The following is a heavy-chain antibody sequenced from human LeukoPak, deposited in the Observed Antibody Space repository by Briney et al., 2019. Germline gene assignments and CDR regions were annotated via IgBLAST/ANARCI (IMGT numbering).Heavy chain of an antibody. J-gene: IGHJ4*02. D-gene: IGHD2/OR15-2a*01. Sequence: GGSLRLSCAASGFTFNTYDMNWVRQAPGRGLEWVSYISSNSGITNYADSVKGRFTISRDNAKKSLYLQMDSLRDEDTAVYYCARILNYWGQGTLVTVSS. CDR2: ISSNSGIT. CDR3: ARILNY. CDR1: GFTFNTYD. V-gene: IGHV3-48*02.